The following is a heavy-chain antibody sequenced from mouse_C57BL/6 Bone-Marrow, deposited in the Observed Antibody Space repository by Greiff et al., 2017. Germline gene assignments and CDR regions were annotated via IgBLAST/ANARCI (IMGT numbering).Heavy chain of an antibody. CDR2: LDPSDSYT. CDR1: GYTFTSYW. Sequence: QVQLQQPGAELVMPGASVKLSCKASGYTFTSYWLHWVKQKPGQRLALIGELDPSDSYTNYNQKFKCQSTLTVYQSSRTAYMQLSSLTSEDSAVYYCAQDLAGFAYWGQGTLVTVSA. J-gene: IGHJ3*01. CDR3: AQDLAGFAY. V-gene: IGHV1-69*01.